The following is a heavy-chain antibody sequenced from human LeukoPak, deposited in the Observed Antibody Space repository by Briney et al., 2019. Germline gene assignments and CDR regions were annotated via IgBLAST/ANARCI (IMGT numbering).Heavy chain of an antibody. V-gene: IGHV1-69*04. CDR2: IIPILGIA. CDR1: GGTFSSYA. CDR3: ARVLSCSSTSCYARYYYYYYGMDV. D-gene: IGHD2-2*01. Sequence: SVKVSCKASGGTFSSYAISWVRQAPGQGLEWMGRIIPILGIANYAQKFQGRVTITEDKSTSTAYMELSSLRSEDTAVYCCARVLSCSSTSCYARYYYYYYGMDVWGQGTTVTVSS. J-gene: IGHJ6*02.